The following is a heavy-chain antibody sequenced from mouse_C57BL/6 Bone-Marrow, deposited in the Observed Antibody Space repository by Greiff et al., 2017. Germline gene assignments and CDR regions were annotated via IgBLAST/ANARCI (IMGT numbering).Heavy chain of an antibody. CDR3: ASANWDGFDY. CDR1: GYAFSSSW. CDR2: IYPGDGDT. J-gene: IGHJ2*01. Sequence: VQLQQSGPELVKPGASVKISCKASGYAFSSSWMNWVKQRPGTGLEWIGRIYPGDGDTNYNGKFKGKATLTADKSSSTAYMQLSSLTSEDSAVYFCASANWDGFDYWGQGTTLTVSS. D-gene: IGHD4-1*01. V-gene: IGHV1-82*01.